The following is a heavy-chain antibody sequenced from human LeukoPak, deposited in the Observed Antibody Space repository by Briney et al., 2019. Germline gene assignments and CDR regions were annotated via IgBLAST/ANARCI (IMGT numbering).Heavy chain of an antibody. Sequence: ASVKVSCKASGYTFTSYGISWVRQAPGQGLEWMVWISAYNGNTNYAQKLQGRVTMTTDTSTSTAYMELRSLRSDDTAVYYCARVTMVRGVIAHAFDIWGQGTMVTVSS. CDR1: GYTFTSYG. CDR3: ARVTMVRGVIAHAFDI. V-gene: IGHV1-18*01. CDR2: ISAYNGNT. D-gene: IGHD3-10*01. J-gene: IGHJ3*02.